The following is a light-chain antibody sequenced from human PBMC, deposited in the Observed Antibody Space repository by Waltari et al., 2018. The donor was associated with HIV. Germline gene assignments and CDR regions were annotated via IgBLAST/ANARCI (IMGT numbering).Light chain of an antibody. CDR3: QQADSFPHT. CDR1: QSVGTS. V-gene: IGKV1-12*01. J-gene: IGKJ2*01. Sequence: DTQMTQSPPSVSASVGDRVSISCRASQSVGTSVAWYQQKPGRTHKLIIFEASRLQPGVPSRFIGSGSGTYFTLTISSLQPEDLATYYCQQADSFPHTFGQGT. CDR2: EAS.